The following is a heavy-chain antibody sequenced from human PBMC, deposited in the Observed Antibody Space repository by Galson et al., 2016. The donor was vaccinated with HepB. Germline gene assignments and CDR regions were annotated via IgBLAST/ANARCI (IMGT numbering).Heavy chain of an antibody. CDR1: GQSLSGYY. Sequence: SEILSLTCAVHGQSLSGYYCSWIRQSPGKGLEYIGEINHSGNTKYNPSLKSRVTMSVDTSKNQFSLNLTSVTAADTAIYFCAESPRGFSPPWYWGQGALVTVAS. CDR3: AESPRGFSPPWY. V-gene: IGHV4-34*01. J-gene: IGHJ1*01. CDR2: INHSGNT. D-gene: IGHD5-18*01.